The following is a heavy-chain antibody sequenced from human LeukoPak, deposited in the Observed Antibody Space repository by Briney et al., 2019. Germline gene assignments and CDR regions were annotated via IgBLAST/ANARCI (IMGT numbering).Heavy chain of an antibody. CDR3: ARHSGSQGYAFDI. J-gene: IGHJ3*02. Sequence: GGSLRLSCAASGFTFSNYGMNWVRQAPGKGLEWVANIKQDGSEKYYVDPVKGRFTISRDNAKNSLYLQMNSLRAEDTAVYYCARHSGSQGYAFDIWGQGTMVTVSS. CDR2: IKQDGSEK. D-gene: IGHD1-26*01. CDR1: GFTFSNYG. V-gene: IGHV3-7*01.